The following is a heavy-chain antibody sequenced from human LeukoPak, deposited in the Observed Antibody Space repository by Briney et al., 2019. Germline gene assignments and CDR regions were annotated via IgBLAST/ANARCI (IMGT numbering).Heavy chain of an antibody. D-gene: IGHD2/OR15-2a*01. CDR1: GFTFSTSW. CDR2: IKQDGSEK. Sequence: RGSLRLSCAASGFTFSTSWMTWVRQAPGKGLEWVANIKQDGSEKYYVDSVKGRFTISRDNAKKSLYLQMNSLRAEDTAVYYCARGLFSKGYWGQGTLVTVSS. J-gene: IGHJ4*02. CDR3: ARGLFSKGY. V-gene: IGHV3-7*01.